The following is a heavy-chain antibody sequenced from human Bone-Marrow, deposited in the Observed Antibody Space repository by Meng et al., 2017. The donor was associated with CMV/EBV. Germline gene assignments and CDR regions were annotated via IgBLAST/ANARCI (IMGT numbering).Heavy chain of an antibody. CDR1: GGSVSSGSYY. J-gene: IGHJ4*02. CDR3: ARLDLVFTHEE. D-gene: IGHD2-2*03. V-gene: IGHV4-61*01. Sequence: GSLRLSCTVSGGSVSSGSYYWSWIRQPPGKGLEWIGYIYYSGSTNYNPSLKSRVTISVDTSKNQFSLKLSSVTAADTAVYYCARLDLVFTHEEWGQGTLVTVSS. CDR2: IYYSGST.